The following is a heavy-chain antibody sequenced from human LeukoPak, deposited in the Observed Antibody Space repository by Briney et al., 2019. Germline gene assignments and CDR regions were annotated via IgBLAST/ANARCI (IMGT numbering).Heavy chain of an antibody. CDR3: ARESRGSGWLRAQSDL. CDR2: IYYSGST. CDR1: GGSISSGGYY. V-gene: IGHV4-31*03. Sequence: SETLSLTCTVSGGSISSGGYYWSWIRQHPGKGLEWIGYIYYSGSTYYNPSLKSRLTISVDTSKNQFSLKLSSVTAADTAVYYCARESRGSGWLRAQSDLWGRGTLVPVSS. J-gene: IGHJ2*01. D-gene: IGHD6-19*01.